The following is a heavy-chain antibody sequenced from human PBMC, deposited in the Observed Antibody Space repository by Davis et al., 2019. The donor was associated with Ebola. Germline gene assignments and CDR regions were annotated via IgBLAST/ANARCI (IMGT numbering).Heavy chain of an antibody. V-gene: IGHV2-5*02. CDR3: ARRQGLSSGSGWNSGVFDF. J-gene: IGHJ4*02. Sequence: SGPTLAKPTETLTLTCTLSGFSIATTGVGVGWIRQSPGKPPECLVFIYWDDDKRYIPSLRSRLTITKDTSKNQVVLTMINMDPVDTATYFCARRQGLSSGSGWNSGVFDFWGQGILVTVSS. D-gene: IGHD1-7*01. CDR2: IYWDDDK. CDR1: GFSIATTGVG.